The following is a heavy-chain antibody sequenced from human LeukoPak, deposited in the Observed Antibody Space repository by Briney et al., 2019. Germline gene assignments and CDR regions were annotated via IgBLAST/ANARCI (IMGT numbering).Heavy chain of an antibody. CDR1: GGTFSRYA. CDR2: ISPILGLA. J-gene: IGHJ4*02. V-gene: IGHV1-69*04. D-gene: IGHD3-22*01. CDR3: ASSLSGGYSYFDY. Sequence: SVTCSCTASGGTFSRYAISWVRPAPGQGLEWMGRISPILGLANYGQMFQGRVTITADKSPRTAYMAPTSPRSDDTAGYYCASSLSGGYSYFDYWGQGTLVTVSS.